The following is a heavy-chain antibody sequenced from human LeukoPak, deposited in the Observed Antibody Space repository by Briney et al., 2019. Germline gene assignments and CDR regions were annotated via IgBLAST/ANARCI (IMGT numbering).Heavy chain of an antibody. D-gene: IGHD1-26*01. J-gene: IGHJ4*02. CDR3: ARRSNVGAIPFDY. V-gene: IGHV1-46*01. CDR1: GYTFTSYY. CDR2: INPSGGST. Sequence: ASVTASCKASGYTFTSYYMHWVRQAPGQGLEWMGIINPSGGSTSYAQKFQGRVTMTRDMSTSTVYMELSSLRSEDTAVYYCARRSNVGAIPFDYWGQGTLVTVSS.